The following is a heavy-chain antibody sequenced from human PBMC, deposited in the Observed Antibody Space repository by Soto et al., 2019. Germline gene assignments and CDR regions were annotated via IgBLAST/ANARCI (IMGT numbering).Heavy chain of an antibody. CDR3: AKFGMATTKRSPPYYIDY. Sequence: PGGSLRLSCAASGLTFSSYAISWVRQAPGKVLEWVSSISGSGGGTYYADSVKGRFTFSRDNSKNTLYLQMNSLRAEDTAVYYCAKFGMATTKRSPPYYIDYWGQGALVTVSS. CDR2: ISGSGGGT. CDR1: GLTFSSYA. J-gene: IGHJ4*02. V-gene: IGHV3-23*01. D-gene: IGHD1-1*01.